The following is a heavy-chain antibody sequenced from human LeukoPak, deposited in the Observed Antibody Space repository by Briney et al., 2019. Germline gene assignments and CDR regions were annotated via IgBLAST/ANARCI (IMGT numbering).Heavy chain of an antibody. J-gene: IGHJ4*02. D-gene: IGHD5-24*01. CDR3: AKTRGDGYKARLDY. V-gene: IGHV3-23*01. CDR2: ISGSGGST. Sequence: QTGGSLRLSCAASGFTFSSYPMSWVRQAPGKGLEWVSAISGSGGSTYYADSVKGRFTISRDNSKNTLYLQMNSLRAEDTAVYYCAKTRGDGYKARLDYWGQGTLVTVSS. CDR1: GFTFSSYP.